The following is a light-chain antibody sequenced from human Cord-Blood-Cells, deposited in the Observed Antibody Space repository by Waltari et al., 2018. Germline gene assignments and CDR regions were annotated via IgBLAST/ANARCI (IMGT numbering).Light chain of an antibody. V-gene: IGKV1-39*01. CDR3: QQSYSTPYT. J-gene: IGKJ2*01. Sequence: DIQMTQSPSSLSASVGDRVTITCRASQSISSYLNWYQQKPGKAPKLLIYAAYSLQSGVPSRFSGSGSVTDFTLTISSLQPEDFATYYCQQSYSTPYTFGQGTKLEIK. CDR2: AAY. CDR1: QSISSY.